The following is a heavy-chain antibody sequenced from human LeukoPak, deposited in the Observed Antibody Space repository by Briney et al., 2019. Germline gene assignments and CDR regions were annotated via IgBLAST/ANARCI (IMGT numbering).Heavy chain of an antibody. Sequence: GGSLRLSCAASGFTFSTYWMHWVRQAPGKGLVWVSHINTDGSITNYADSVKGRFTISRDNAKNTLYLQMNSLGAEDTAVYYCARASSLANWGQGTLVTVSS. CDR3: ARASSLAN. CDR2: INTDGSIT. V-gene: IGHV3-74*01. J-gene: IGHJ4*02. CDR1: GFTFSTYW.